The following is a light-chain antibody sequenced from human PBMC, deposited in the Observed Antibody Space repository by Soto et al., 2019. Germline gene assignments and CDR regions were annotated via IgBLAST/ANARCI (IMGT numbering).Light chain of an antibody. CDR1: MRDIGAYNL. CDR2: EVR. CDR3: SSFTSRSSLI. Sequence: QSVLTQPASVSGSPGQSITIFCAGTMRDIGAYNLVSWYQQHPGRAPQLIIYEVRNRPSGSSFRFSGSKSGNTASLTISGPQAEDEADYYCSSFTSRSSLIFGGGTKLTVL. V-gene: IGLV2-14*01. J-gene: IGLJ2*01.